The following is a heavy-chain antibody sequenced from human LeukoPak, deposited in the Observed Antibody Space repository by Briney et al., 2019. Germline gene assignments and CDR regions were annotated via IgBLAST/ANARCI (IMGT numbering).Heavy chain of an antibody. CDR3: RLVVITNDAFDI. V-gene: IGHV3-30*02. Sequence: PGGSLRLSCAASGFTFSSYGMHWVRQAPGKGLEWVAFIRYDGSNKYYADSVKGRFTISRDNSKNTLYLQMNSLRAEDTAVYYCRLVVITNDAFDIWGQGTMVTVSS. J-gene: IGHJ3*02. CDR1: GFTFSSYG. D-gene: IGHD3-22*01. CDR2: IRYDGSNK.